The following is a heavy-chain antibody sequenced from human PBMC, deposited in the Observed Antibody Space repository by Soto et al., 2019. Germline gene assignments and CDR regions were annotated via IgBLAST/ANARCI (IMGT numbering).Heavy chain of an antibody. D-gene: IGHD1-26*01. Sequence: QVQLVQSGAEVKKPGASVKVSCKASGYTFTGYYMHWVRHAPGQGLEWMGWINPNSGGTNYAQKFQGRVTMTRDTSISTAYMELSRLRSDDTAVYYCARGGGYSGSPNNVYGMDVWGQGTTVTVSS. V-gene: IGHV1-2*02. CDR2: INPNSGGT. CDR1: GYTFTGYY. J-gene: IGHJ6*02. CDR3: ARGGGYSGSPNNVYGMDV.